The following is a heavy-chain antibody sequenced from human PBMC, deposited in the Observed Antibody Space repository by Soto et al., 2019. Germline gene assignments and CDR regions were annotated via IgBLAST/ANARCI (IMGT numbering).Heavy chain of an antibody. CDR1: GFTLSSYA. V-gene: IGHV3-64*01. D-gene: IGHD6-6*01. CDR2: ISSNGVGT. CDR3: AARARPDFYYMDV. J-gene: IGHJ6*03. Sequence: EVQLAESGGGLAQPGGSLRLSCAASGFTLSSYAMDWVRQAPGKGLEYVSGISSNGVGTYYANSVQGRFTISRDNSKNTVYLQMGSLRPEDMTVYYCAARARPDFYYMDVWGKGTTVTVSS.